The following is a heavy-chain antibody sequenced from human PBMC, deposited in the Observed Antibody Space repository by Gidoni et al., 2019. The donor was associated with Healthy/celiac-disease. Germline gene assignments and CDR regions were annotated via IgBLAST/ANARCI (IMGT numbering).Heavy chain of an antibody. CDR1: GGSISSSNW. V-gene: IGHV4-4*02. D-gene: IGHD6-6*01. CDR2: IYHSGST. Sequence: QVQLQESGPGLVKPSGTLSLTCAVSGGSISSSNWWSWVRQPPGKGLEWIGEIYHSGSTNYHPSLTSRVTISVDKSKTQFSLKLSSVTAADTAVYYCARGEYSSSSPFDYWGQGTLVTVSS. CDR3: ARGEYSSSSPFDY. J-gene: IGHJ4*02.